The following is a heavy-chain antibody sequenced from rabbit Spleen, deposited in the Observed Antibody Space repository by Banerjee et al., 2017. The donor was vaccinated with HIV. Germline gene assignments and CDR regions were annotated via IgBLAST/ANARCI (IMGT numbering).Heavy chain of an antibody. D-gene: IGHD7-1*01. CDR2: INSGDGTN. Sequence: QEQLVESGGGLVQPEGSLTLTCTASGFSFSSNYMCWVRQAPGKGLEWIACINSGDGTNNFASWAKGRFTISKTSSTTVTLQMTSLTAADTATYFCARKTSHSTDYINLWGPGTLVTVS. CDR3: ARKTSHSTDYINL. V-gene: IGHV1S45*01. J-gene: IGHJ4*01. CDR1: GFSFSSNY.